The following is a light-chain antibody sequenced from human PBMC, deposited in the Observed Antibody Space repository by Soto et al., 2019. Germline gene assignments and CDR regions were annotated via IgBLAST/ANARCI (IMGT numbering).Light chain of an antibody. Sequence: EIVMTQSPATLSVSPGEKATLSCRASQSVNNNLAWYQQKPGQAPRLLIYFASTRATGIPARFIGSGSGTEFSLTISSLQSEDFAVYYCQQYSKWPLTFGGGTKVETK. CDR3: QQYSKWPLT. CDR1: QSVNNN. J-gene: IGKJ4*01. V-gene: IGKV3-15*01. CDR2: FAS.